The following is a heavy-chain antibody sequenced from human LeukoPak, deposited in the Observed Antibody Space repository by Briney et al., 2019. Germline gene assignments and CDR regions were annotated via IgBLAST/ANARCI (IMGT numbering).Heavy chain of an antibody. V-gene: IGHV3-23*01. J-gene: IGHJ4*02. D-gene: IGHD1-1*01. CDR2: ISVNANNT. CDR3: ANSLVDTTHY. Sequence: GGSLRLSCAASGFTFTNYGMSWVRQAPGKGLEWVSTISVNANNTYYADSVRGRFTISRDNSKNTLFLQMNSLGAEDTAVYYCANSLVDTTHYWGQGTLVTVSS. CDR1: GFTFTNYG.